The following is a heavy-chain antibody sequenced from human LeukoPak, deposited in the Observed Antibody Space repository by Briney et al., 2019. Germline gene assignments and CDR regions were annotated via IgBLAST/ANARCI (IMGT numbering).Heavy chain of an antibody. CDR2: ISGSGSTT. CDR1: GFTFSSYA. J-gene: IGHJ4*02. D-gene: IGHD6-25*01. V-gene: IGHV3-23*01. CDR3: AKRSSGYYFDY. Sequence: PGGSLRLSCAASGFTFSSYAMSWVRQAPGKGLEWVSAISGSGSTTYYADSVKGRFTFSRDNSKNTLYLQMNSLRAEDTAIYYCAKRSSGYYFDYWGPGTLVTVSS.